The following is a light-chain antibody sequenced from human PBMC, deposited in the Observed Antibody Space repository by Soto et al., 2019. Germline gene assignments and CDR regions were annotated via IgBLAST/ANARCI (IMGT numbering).Light chain of an antibody. J-gene: IGKJ2*01. CDR1: QSVSSPY. Sequence: EIVLTQSPGTLSLSSRERATLSCRASQSVSSPYLAWYQQKPGQAPRLLIYGASSRATGIPDRFSGSGSGTDFTLTISRLEPEDFAVYYCQRYDISPFPFGQGTKLEIK. CDR2: GAS. V-gene: IGKV3-20*01. CDR3: QRYDISPFP.